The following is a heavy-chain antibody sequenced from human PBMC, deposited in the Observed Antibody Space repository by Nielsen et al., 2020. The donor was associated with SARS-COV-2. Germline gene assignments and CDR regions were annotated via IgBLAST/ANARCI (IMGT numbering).Heavy chain of an antibody. CDR2: ISGTSNFI. J-gene: IGHJ6*03. V-gene: IGHV3-21*01. CDR3: ARDGYDFWSGYSPPNYFYYMDF. CDR1: GFTFSTYS. D-gene: IGHD3-3*01. Sequence: GESLKISCTASGFTFSTYSMSWVRKAPGKGLEWVSSISGTSNFIYYADSVRGRFTISRDNAKKSLYLQMNSLRAEDTAVYYCARDGYDFWSGYSPPNYFYYMDFWGKWTPVTVSS.